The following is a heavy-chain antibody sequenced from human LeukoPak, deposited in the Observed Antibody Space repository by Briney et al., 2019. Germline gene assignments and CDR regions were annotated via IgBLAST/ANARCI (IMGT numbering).Heavy chain of an antibody. Sequence: GGSMRLSCAASGFTFSDYYMSWIRQAPGKGLEWVSYISSSGSTIYYADSVKGRFTISRDNAKNSLYLQMNSLRAEDTAVYYCASPTQLLWFGELASYGMDVWGQGTTVTVSS. V-gene: IGHV3-11*01. CDR1: GFTFSDYY. CDR3: ASPTQLLWFGELASYGMDV. J-gene: IGHJ6*02. CDR2: ISSSGSTI. D-gene: IGHD3-10*01.